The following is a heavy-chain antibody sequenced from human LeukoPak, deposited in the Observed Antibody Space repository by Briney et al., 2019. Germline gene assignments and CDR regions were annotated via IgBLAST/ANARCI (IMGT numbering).Heavy chain of an antibody. CDR1: GYTFTGYY. CDR2: INPNSGGT. CDR3: AAATFRGAPFYYYGMDV. J-gene: IGHJ6*02. V-gene: IGHV1-2*02. D-gene: IGHD3-10*01. Sequence: ASVKVSCKASGYTFTGYYMHWVRQAPGQGLEWMGWINPNSGGTNYAQKFQGRVTMTRDTSISTAYMELSRLRSEDTAVYYCAAATFRGAPFYYYGMDVWGQGTTVTVSS.